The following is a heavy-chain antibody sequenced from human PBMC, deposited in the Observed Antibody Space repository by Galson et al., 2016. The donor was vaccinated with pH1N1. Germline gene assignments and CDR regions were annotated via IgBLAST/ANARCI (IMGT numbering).Heavy chain of an antibody. CDR1: GFTFTSYA. J-gene: IGHJ4*02. CDR3: ARDSEYSGHEGFH. Sequence: SLRLSCAASGFTFTSYAMHWVRQAPGKGLEWVAVILYDGTNEYYADSVKGRFTISRDKTQSTVYLQMNSLRTGDTAFYYCARDSEYSGHEGFHWAQGTLVIVSS. V-gene: IGHV3-30*04. D-gene: IGHD5-12*01. CDR2: ILYDGTNE.